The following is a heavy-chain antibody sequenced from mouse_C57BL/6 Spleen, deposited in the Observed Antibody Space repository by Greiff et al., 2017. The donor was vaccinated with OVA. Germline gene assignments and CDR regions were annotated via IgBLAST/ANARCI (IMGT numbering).Heavy chain of an antibody. CDR3: ARPYFDV. J-gene: IGHJ1*03. CDR2: ISGGGGNT. V-gene: IGHV5-9*01. CDR1: GFTFSSYT. Sequence: EVQRVESGGGLVKPGGSLKLSCAASGFTFSSYTMSWVRQTPEKRLEWVATISGGGGNTYYPDSVKGRFTISSDNAKNTLYLQMSSLRSEDTALYYCARPYFDVWGTGTTVTVS.